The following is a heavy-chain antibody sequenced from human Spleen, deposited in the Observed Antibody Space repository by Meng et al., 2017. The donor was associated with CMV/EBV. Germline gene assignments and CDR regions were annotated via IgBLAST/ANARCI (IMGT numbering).Heavy chain of an antibody. Sequence: GGSLRLSCAASGFTFSPYWMTWVRQLPGKGLVWVAYISPDGTKTTYADSVKGRFTISRDNAKNMLYLQMSSLRAEDTALYYCAKDKSRDLYYYYGMDVWGQGTTVTVSS. CDR3: AKDKSRDLYYYYGMDV. CDR2: ISPDGTKT. J-gene: IGHJ6*02. V-gene: IGHV3-74*01. CDR1: GFTFSPYW.